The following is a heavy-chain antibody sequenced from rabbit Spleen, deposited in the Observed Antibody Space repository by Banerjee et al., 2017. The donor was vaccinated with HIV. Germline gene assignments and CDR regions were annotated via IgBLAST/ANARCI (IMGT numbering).Heavy chain of an antibody. V-gene: IGHV1S40*01. CDR3: ARGDASSGWGLHL. J-gene: IGHJ4*01. Sequence: QQLVESGGGLVKPGASLTLTCKASGFSFSSGYDMCWVRQAPGKGLEWIACIYTGDGNTYYASWAKGRFTISRTSSTTVTLPMTSLTAADTATYFCARGDASSGWGLHLWGPGTLVTVS. CDR2: IYTGDGNT. D-gene: IGHD4-1*01. CDR1: GFSFSSGYD.